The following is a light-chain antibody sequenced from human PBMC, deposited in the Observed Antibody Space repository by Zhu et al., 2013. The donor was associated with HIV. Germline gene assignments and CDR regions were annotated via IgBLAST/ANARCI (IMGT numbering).Light chain of an antibody. J-gene: IGKJ3*01. Sequence: EIVLTQSPGSLSLSPGERATISCRASRSVTSGYIAWYLQKPGQAPRLLIYGASSRATGIPDRFSGSGSGTDFTLTINRLEPEDFALYYCQQYGTSPLAFGPGTKVDIK. CDR3: QQYGTSPLA. CDR1: RSVTSGY. V-gene: IGKV3-20*01. CDR2: GAS.